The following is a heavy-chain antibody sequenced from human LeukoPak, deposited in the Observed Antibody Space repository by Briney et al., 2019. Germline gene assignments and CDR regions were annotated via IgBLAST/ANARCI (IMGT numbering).Heavy chain of an antibody. CDR2: INHSGST. D-gene: IGHD6-6*01. J-gene: IGHJ4*02. CDR1: GGSFSGYY. Sequence: KPSETLSLTCAVYGGSFSGYYWSWIRQPPGKGLEWIGEINHSGSTNYNPSLKSRVTISVDTSKNQSSLKLSSVTAADTAVYYCAADSSSRDYWGREPWSPSPQ. CDR3: AADSSSRDY. V-gene: IGHV4-34*01.